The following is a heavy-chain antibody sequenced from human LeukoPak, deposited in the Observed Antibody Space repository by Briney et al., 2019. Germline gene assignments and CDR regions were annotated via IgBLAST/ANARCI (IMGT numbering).Heavy chain of an antibody. J-gene: IGHJ4*02. Sequence: SETLSLTCTVSGGSISSYYWSWIRQPPGKGLEWVGYIFWSGGTNYNPSLKSRVTISIDTSKNHFSLKLNSVTAADTAVYYCARQGVYYYDSSGYYFDSWGQGILVAVSS. CDR3: ARQGVYYYDSSGYYFDS. D-gene: IGHD3-22*01. CDR2: IFWSGGT. CDR1: GGSISSYY. V-gene: IGHV4-59*08.